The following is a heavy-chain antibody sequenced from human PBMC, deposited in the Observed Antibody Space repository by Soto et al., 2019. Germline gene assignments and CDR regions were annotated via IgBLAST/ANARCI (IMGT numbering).Heavy chain of an antibody. CDR3: TTDEEDKVNDGDFDY. CDR2: TKNKGTT. D-gene: IGHD1-1*01. V-gene: IGHV3-15*01. Sequence: EVHLVESGGGLVKPGGSLRLSCAASGLPFSKAWMSWVRQAPGKGLEWVGRTKNKGTTDYAAPVKDRFTISRDDSQNMVYLQMDCLKTEDTAVYYCTTDEEDKVNDGDFDYWGQGTLVTVSS. J-gene: IGHJ4*02. CDR1: GLPFSKAW.